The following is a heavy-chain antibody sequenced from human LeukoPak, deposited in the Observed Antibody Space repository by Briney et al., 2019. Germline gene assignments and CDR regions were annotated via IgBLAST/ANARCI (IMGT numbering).Heavy chain of an antibody. Sequence: PSETLSLTCVVSGESLSNNHWSWIRQTPGTGLEWLGEITHGKGTNDNPSLKSRVTLSIDTSKNQLSLKLSSVTAADTGIYYCAQVIGGSGFPFDHCVQGTLVTVSS. J-gene: IGHJ4*02. V-gene: IGHV4-34*01. CDR3: AQVIGGSGFPFDH. D-gene: IGHD3-22*01. CDR2: ITHGKGT. CDR1: GESLSNNH.